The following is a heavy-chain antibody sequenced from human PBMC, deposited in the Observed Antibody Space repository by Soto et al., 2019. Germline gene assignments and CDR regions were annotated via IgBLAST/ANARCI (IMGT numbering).Heavy chain of an antibody. J-gene: IGHJ6*02. V-gene: IGHV3-33*01. D-gene: IGHD4-17*01. Sequence: QVQLVESGGGVVQPGRSLRLSCAASGFTFSSYGMHWVRQAPGKGLEWVAVIWYDGSNIYYADSVKGRFTISRDNSKNTLYLRLNSVRAEDTAVYYCAAVTTSYYYYGMDVWGQGSTVTVSS. CDR3: AAVTTSYYYYGMDV. CDR1: GFTFSSYG. CDR2: IWYDGSNI.